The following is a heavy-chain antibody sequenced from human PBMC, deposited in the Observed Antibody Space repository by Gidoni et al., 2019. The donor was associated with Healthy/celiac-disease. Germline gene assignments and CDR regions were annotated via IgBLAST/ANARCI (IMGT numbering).Heavy chain of an antibody. CDR2: ISDYNGNT. CDR3: ARGGYGDHEKRYYGMDV. D-gene: IGHD5-12*01. Sequence: QVQLVQSGAELKRPGASVRVSCKTSGYTFMTYGIPWVRQAPGQGLEWMGWISDYNGNTNYAQKFQDRIFMTTDASSTTASMELRTLRPDDTAVYYCARGGYGDHEKRYYGMDVWGQGTTVTVSS. V-gene: IGHV1-18*04. CDR1: GYTFMTYG. J-gene: IGHJ6*02.